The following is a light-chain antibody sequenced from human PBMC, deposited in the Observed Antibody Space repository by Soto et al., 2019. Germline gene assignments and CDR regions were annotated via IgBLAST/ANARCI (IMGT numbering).Light chain of an antibody. V-gene: IGLV2-14*01. CDR1: SSDVGGYNY. J-gene: IGLJ3*02. CDR3: SSYTSSSFWV. CDR2: DVS. Sequence: QSALNQPASVSGSPGQSITISCTGTSSDVGGYNYVSWYQQHPGKAPKLMIYDVSNRPSGVSNRFSGSKSGNTASLTISGLQAEDEADYYCSSYTSSSFWVFGGGTQLTVL.